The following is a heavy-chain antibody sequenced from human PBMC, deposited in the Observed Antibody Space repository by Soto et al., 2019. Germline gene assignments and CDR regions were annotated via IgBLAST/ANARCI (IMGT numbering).Heavy chain of an antibody. CDR1: GYTFTSYD. D-gene: IGHD6-13*01. Sequence: QVQLVQSGAEVKKPGASVKVSCKASGYTFTSYDINWVRQATGQGLEWMGWMNPNSGNTGYAQKFQGRVSXTXNXXISTADMELSSLRSEDTAVYYGARRGYSSCWYYYYYYGMDVWGQGTTVTVSS. CDR3: ARRGYSSCWYYYYYYGMDV. V-gene: IGHV1-8*01. J-gene: IGHJ6*02. CDR2: MNPNSGNT.